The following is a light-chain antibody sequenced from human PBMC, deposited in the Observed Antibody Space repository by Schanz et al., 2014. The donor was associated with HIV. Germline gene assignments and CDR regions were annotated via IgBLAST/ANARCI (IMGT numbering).Light chain of an antibody. CDR3: NSYTSSSTWV. CDR2: DVS. Sequence: QSALTQPASVSGSPGQSITISCTGVRGDVGYYNYVSWYQQHPGKAPKLMIYDVSNRPSGVSNRFSGSKSGNTASLTISGLQADDEADYYCNSYTSSSTWVFGGGTKLTVL. J-gene: IGLJ3*02. CDR1: RGDVGYYNY. V-gene: IGLV2-14*03.